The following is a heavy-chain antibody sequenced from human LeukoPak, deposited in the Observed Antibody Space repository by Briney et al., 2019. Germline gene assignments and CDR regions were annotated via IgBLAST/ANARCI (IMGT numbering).Heavy chain of an antibody. V-gene: IGHV4-59*01. Sequence: PSETLSLTCTVSDSSISYDSWTWIRQPPGQGLDWIGYISYTGSTNYNPSLNSRVTISLDSSKNQFSLQLSSVTAADTAVYYCARVGRGDHTWGSYSFDYWGQGTLVTVSS. CDR2: ISYTGST. D-gene: IGHD3-16*01. J-gene: IGHJ4*02. CDR1: DSSISYDS. CDR3: ARVGRGDHTWGSYSFDY.